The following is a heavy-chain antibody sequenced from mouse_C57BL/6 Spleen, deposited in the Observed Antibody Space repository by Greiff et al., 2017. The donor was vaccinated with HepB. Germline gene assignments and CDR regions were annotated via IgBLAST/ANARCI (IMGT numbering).Heavy chain of an antibody. D-gene: IGHD1-1*01. Sequence: VQVVESGPELVKPGASVKISCKASGYAFSSSWMNWVKQRPGKGLEWIGRIYPGDGDTNYNGKFKGKATLTADKSSSTAYMQLSSLTSEDSAVYFCAPYYGSSPFAYWGQGTLVTVSA. CDR3: APYYGSSPFAY. J-gene: IGHJ3*01. CDR2: IYPGDGDT. CDR1: GYAFSSSW. V-gene: IGHV1-82*01.